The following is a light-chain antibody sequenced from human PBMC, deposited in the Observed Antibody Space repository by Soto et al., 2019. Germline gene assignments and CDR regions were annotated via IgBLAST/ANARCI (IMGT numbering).Light chain of an antibody. V-gene: IGKV1-5*03. J-gene: IGKJ1*01. Sequence: LQMTQSPSTLSASVGDRVTITCRASQSISSWLAWYQQKPGKAPKLLIYKASSLESGVPSRFSGSGSGTEFTITISSLQPDDFAKYYCQHYNSLWTFGQGTKVEIK. CDR3: QHYNSLWT. CDR1: QSISSW. CDR2: KAS.